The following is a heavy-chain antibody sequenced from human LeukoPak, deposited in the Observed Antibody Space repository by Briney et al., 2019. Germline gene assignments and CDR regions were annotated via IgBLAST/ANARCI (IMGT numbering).Heavy chain of an antibody. J-gene: IGHJ4*02. CDR3: TGGSGWYSPDY. D-gene: IGHD6-19*01. CDR1: GFTYSDSA. Sequence: GGSLRLSCAASGFTYSDSAMNWVRQASGKGLEWVGHIRGKTNSYATAYAASVRGRFTISRDDSKNTAYLQMNSLKTEDTAVYYCTGGSGWYSPDYWGQGTLVTVSS. CDR2: IRGKTNSYAT. V-gene: IGHV3-73*01.